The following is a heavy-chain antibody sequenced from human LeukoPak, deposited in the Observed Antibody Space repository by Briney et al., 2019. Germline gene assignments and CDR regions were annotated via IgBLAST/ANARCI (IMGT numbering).Heavy chain of an antibody. CDR1: GGSFSGYY. CDR2: INHSGST. D-gene: IGHD3-10*01. J-gene: IGHJ4*02. CDR3: VKPPGGY. V-gene: IGHV4-34*01. Sequence: SETLSLTCAVYGGSFSGYYWSWIRQPPGKGLEWIGEINHSGSTNYSPSLKGRFTISRDNAKNSLYLQMNSLRAEDTAVYYCVKPPGGYWGQGTLVAVSS.